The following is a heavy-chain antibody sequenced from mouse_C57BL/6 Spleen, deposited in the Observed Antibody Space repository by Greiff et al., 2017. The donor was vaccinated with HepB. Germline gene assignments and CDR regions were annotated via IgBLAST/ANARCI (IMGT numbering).Heavy chain of an antibody. V-gene: IGHV5-4*01. D-gene: IGHD2-4*01. CDR2: ISDGGSYT. CDR1: GFTFSSYA. CDR3: ARDDDYGEGAY. Sequence: EVMLVESGGGLVKPGGSLKLSCAASGFTFSSYAMSWVRQTPEKRLEWVATISDGGSYTYYPDNVKGRFTISRDNAKNNLYLQMSHLKSEDTAMYYCARDDDYGEGAYWGQGTLVTVSA. J-gene: IGHJ3*01.